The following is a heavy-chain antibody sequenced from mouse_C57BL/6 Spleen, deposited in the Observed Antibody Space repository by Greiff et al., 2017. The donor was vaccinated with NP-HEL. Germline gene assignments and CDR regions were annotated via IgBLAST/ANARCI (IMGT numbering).Heavy chain of an antibody. J-gene: IGHJ2*01. CDR3: ARPYSSGYVDY. D-gene: IGHD3-2*02. Sequence: EVKLMESGGGLVKPGGSLKLSCAASGFTFSDYGMHWVRQAPEKGLEWVAYISSGSSTIYYADTVKGRFTISSDNAQNTLFLQMTSLRSEDTAMYYCARPYSSGYVDYWGQGTTLTVSS. CDR2: ISSGSSTI. CDR1: GFTFSDYG. V-gene: IGHV5-17*01.